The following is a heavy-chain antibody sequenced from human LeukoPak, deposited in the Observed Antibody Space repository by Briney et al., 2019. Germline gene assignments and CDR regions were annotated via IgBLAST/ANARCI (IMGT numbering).Heavy chain of an antibody. D-gene: IGHD1-26*01. CDR2: IYPGDSDT. V-gene: IGHV5-51*01. Sequence: GESLKISCKGSGYSFTSYWIGWVRQMPGKGLEWMGIIYPGDSDTRYSPSFQGQVTISADKSISTAYLQWSSLKASDTAMYYCARHVKSGSYSTTDFDCWGREPWSPSPQ. J-gene: IGHJ4*02. CDR1: GYSFTSYW. CDR3: ARHVKSGSYSTTDFDC.